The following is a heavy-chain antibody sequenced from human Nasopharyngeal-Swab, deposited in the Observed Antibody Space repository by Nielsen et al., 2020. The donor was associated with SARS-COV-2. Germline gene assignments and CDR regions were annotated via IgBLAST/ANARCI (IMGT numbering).Heavy chain of an antibody. V-gene: IGHV3-30-3*01. D-gene: IGHD6-13*01. J-gene: IGHJ4*02. Sequence: GGSLRLSRAASGFTFSSYAMHWVRQAPGKGLEWVAVISYDGSNKYYADSVKGRFTISRDNSKNTLYLQMNSLRAEDTAVYYCARVDSSSWYGVDYWGQGTLVTVSS. CDR3: ARVDSSSWYGVDY. CDR1: GFTFSSYA. CDR2: ISYDGSNK.